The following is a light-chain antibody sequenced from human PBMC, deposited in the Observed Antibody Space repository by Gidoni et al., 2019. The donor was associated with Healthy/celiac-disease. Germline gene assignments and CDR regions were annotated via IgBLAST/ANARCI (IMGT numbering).Light chain of an antibody. CDR2: AAS. CDR1: QSISSY. J-gene: IGKJ4*01. Sequence: IQMPKSPSSLSASVGDRVTITCRASQSISSYLNWYQQKPGKAPKLLIYAASSLQSGVPSRFSGSGSGTDFTLTISSLQPEDFATYYCQQSYSTPPTFGGGTKVEIK. CDR3: QQSYSTPPT. V-gene: IGKV1-39*01.